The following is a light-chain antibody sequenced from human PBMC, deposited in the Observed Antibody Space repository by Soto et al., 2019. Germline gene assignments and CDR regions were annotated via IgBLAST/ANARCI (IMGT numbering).Light chain of an antibody. CDR2: DVI. CDR3: SSYGGSNNWL. Sequence: QSALTQPPSASGSPGQSVTISCTGTSRDIGGYDFVSWYQQHPGKAPKLLIYDVIKRPSGVPDRFSGSKSGNTASLTVSGLQTDDEADYYCSSYGGSNNWLFGGGTKLTVL. CDR1: SRDIGGYDF. V-gene: IGLV2-8*01. J-gene: IGLJ2*01.